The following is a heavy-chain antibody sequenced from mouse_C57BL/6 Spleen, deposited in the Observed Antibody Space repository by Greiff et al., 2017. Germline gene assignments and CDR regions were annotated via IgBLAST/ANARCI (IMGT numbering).Heavy chain of an antibody. Sequence: EVQLQQSGPGLVKPSQSLSLTCSVTGYSITSGYYWNWIRQFPGNKLEWMGYISYDGSNNYNPSLKNRISITRDTSKNQFFLKLNSVTTEDTATYYCAGYSSGYSFSYWGQGTLVTVSA. J-gene: IGHJ3*01. CDR2: ISYDGSN. D-gene: IGHD3-2*02. CDR1: GYSITSGYY. V-gene: IGHV3-6*01. CDR3: AGYSSGYSFSY.